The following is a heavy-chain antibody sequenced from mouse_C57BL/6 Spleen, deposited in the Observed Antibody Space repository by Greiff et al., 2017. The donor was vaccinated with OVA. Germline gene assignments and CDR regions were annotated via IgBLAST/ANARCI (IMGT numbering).Heavy chain of an antibody. CDR1: GYTFTDYA. D-gene: IGHD2-2*01. CDR2: ISTYYGDA. CDR3: ARGGLRLGGYYYAMDD. Sequence: VQLQQSGPELVRPGVSVKISCKGSGYTFTDYAMHWVKQSHAKSLEWIGVISTYYGDASYNQKFKDKATMTVDKSSSTAYMELARLTSEDSAVDYCARGGLRLGGYYYAMDDWGQGTSVTVSS. V-gene: IGHV1-67*01. J-gene: IGHJ4*01.